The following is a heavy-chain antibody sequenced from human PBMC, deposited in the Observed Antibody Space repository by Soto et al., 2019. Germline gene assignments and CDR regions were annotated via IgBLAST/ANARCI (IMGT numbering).Heavy chain of an antibody. Sequence: RRLSCAASGFTFSSYAMHWVRQAPGKGLEWVAVISYDGSNKYYADSVKGRFTISRDNSKNTLYLQMNSLRAEDTAVYYCARDPDLYCGGDCYSWYFDYWGQGTLVTVSS. CDR3: ARDPDLYCGGDCYSWYFDY. J-gene: IGHJ4*02. V-gene: IGHV3-30-3*01. CDR1: GFTFSSYA. CDR2: ISYDGSNK. D-gene: IGHD2-21*02.